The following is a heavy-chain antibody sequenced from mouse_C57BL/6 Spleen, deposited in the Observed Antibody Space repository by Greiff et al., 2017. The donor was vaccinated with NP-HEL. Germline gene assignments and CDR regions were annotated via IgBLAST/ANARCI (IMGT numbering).Heavy chain of an antibody. D-gene: IGHD2-1*01. J-gene: IGHJ4*01. V-gene: IGHV1-4*01. Sequence: VQLQQSGAELARPGASVKMSCKASGYTFTSYTMHWVKQRPGQGLEWIGYINPSSGYTKYNQKFKDKATLTADKSSSTAYMQLSSLTSADSAVYYCARSYYGNHDAMDYWGQGTSVTVSS. CDR3: ARSYYGNHDAMDY. CDR1: GYTFTSYT. CDR2: INPSSGYT.